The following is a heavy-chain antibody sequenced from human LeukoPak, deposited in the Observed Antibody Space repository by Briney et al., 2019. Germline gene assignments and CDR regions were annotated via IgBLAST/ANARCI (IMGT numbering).Heavy chain of an antibody. J-gene: IGHJ4*02. CDR1: GFSFRSYG. CDR3: ARPLRESGYFYFDY. V-gene: IGHV3-30*03. D-gene: IGHD3-3*01. Sequence: PGGSLRLSCAASGFSFRSYGMHWVRQAPGKGLEWVAVISYDGSDKYYADSVKGRFTISRDNSKNTLFLQMNSLRAEDTAIYYCARPLRESGYFYFDYWGQGTLVTVSS. CDR2: ISYDGSDK.